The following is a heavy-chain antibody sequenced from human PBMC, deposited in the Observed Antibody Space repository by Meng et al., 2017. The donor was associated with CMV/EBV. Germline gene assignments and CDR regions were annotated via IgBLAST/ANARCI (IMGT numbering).Heavy chain of an antibody. CDR3: ARDVAVWFYFDY. J-gene: IGHJ4*02. V-gene: IGHV3-9*01. D-gene: IGHD3-16*01. CDR1: GFTFDDYA. Sequence: GGSLRLSCAASGFTFDDYAMHWVRQAPGKGLEWVSGISWNSGSIGYADSVKGRFTISRDNSKNTLYLQMNSLRAEDTAVYYCARDVAVWFYFDYWGQGTLVTVSS. CDR2: ISWNSGSI.